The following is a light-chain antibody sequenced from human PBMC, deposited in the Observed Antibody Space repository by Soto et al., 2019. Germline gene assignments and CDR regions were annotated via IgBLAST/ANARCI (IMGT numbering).Light chain of an antibody. Sequence: QSALTQPASVSGSPGQSITISCTRTRRDVGGYNYVSWYQQYSGKSPKLLIYEVTHRPSGVSNRFSGSKSGNTASLTISGLQAEDEADYYCSSYTISNTLPFVFGTGTKVTVL. CDR3: SSYTISNTLPFV. CDR2: EVT. J-gene: IGLJ1*01. V-gene: IGLV2-14*01. CDR1: RRDVGGYNY.